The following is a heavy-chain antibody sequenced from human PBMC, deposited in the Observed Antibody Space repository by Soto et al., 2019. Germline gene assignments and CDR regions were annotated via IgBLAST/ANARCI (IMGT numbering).Heavy chain of an antibody. CDR1: GYSFTSYW. CDR3: ARHWQYCSSTSCFYGMDV. V-gene: IGHV5-51*01. D-gene: IGHD2-2*01. J-gene: IGHJ6*02. CDR2: IYPGDSDT. Sequence: GESLKISCKGSGYSFTSYWIGWVRQMPGKGLEWMGIIYPGDSDTRYSPSFQGQVTISADKSISTAYLQWSSLKASDTAMYYCARHWQYCSSTSCFYGMDVWGQGTTVTVSS.